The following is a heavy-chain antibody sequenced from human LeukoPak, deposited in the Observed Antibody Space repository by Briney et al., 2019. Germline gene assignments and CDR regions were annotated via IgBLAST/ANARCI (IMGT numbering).Heavy chain of an antibody. J-gene: IGHJ4*02. CDR1: GYTFTSYD. D-gene: IGHD6-19*01. CDR2: MNPKRGNT. CDR3: AIPMYSSGWSGDY. Sequence: ASVKVSCKASGYTFTSYDINWVRQATGQGLEWMGWMNPKRGNTGYAQKFQGRVTMTRNTSISTAYMELSSLRSEDTAVYYCAIPMYSSGWSGDYWGQGTLVTVS. V-gene: IGHV1-8*01.